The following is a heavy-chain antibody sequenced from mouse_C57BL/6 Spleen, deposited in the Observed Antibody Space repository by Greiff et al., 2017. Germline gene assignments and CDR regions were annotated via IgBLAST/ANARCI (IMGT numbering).Heavy chain of an antibody. CDR3: ARKESNYVGFAY. D-gene: IGHD2-5*01. Sequence: VKLQESGAELVKPGASVKISCKASGYAFSSYWMNWVKQRPGKGLEWIGQIYPGDGDTNYNGKFKGKATLTADKSSSTAYMQLSSLTSEDSAVYFCARKESNYVGFAYWGQGTLVTVSA. J-gene: IGHJ3*01. CDR1: GYAFSSYW. V-gene: IGHV1-80*01. CDR2: IYPGDGDT.